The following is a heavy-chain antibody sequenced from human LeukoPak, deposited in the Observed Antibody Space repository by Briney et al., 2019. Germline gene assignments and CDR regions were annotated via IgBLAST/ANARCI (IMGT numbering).Heavy chain of an antibody. D-gene: IGHD4/OR15-4a*01. CDR3: ARVSKSANPGG. Sequence: ASVTVSCTSSGYTFTFYYMHWVRQAPGQGLEWMGWINPNNGGTNYAQKFQGRVTMTRDTSINTAYMELSSLGSDDTAVYFCARVSKSANPGGWGQGTLVTVSS. V-gene: IGHV1-2*02. CDR1: GYTFTFYY. CDR2: INPNNGGT. J-gene: IGHJ4*02.